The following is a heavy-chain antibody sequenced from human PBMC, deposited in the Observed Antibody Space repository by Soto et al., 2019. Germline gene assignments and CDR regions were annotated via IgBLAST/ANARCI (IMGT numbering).Heavy chain of an antibody. D-gene: IGHD2-2*01. Sequence: PGESLKISCAGSGYSFANYWIAWVRQMPGKGLEWMGFIYPGDSDTRYSPSFQGQVTISADKSISTAYLQWNNLKASDTAMYYCAIRSVAPNEYFQHWGQGALVTVSS. V-gene: IGHV5-51*01. CDR2: IYPGDSDT. CDR1: GYSFANYW. J-gene: IGHJ1*01. CDR3: AIRSVAPNEYFQH.